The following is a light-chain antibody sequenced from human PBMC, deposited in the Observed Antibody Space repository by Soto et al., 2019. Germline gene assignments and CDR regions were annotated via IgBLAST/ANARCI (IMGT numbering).Light chain of an antibody. CDR2: EVS. Sequence: QSVLTQPASVSGSPGQSITISCTGTSSDVGDYNYVSWYQQHPGKAPKLMIYEVSNRLSGVSNRFSGSKSGNTASLTISGLQAEDEADYYCSSYTSSNTWVFGGGTKVTVL. V-gene: IGLV2-14*01. CDR3: SSYTSSNTWV. CDR1: SSDVGDYNY. J-gene: IGLJ3*02.